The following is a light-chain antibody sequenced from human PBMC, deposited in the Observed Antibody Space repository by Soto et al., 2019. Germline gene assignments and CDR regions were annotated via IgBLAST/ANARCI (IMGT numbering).Light chain of an antibody. CDR1: QDVCHY. CDR2: DAS. J-gene: IGKJ3*01. CDR3: QQRFSWRS. Sequence: IVWAQSPAPLSLSPGEIATLSCRASQDVCHYLAWYQQRPGQAPRLLIYDASNRATGIPARFSGSGSGTDFPLTSSSLEPEDFAVYYCQQRFSWRSFGPGTRVDFK. V-gene: IGKV3D-11*01.